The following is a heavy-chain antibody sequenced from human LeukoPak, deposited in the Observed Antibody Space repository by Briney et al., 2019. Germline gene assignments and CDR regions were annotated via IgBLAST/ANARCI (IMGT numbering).Heavy chain of an antibody. CDR2: ISGSGGRT. D-gene: IGHD4-23*01. V-gene: IGHV3-23*01. CDR1: GFTFSSYG. J-gene: IGHJ4*02. CDR3: AKDYGGNSDSFDY. Sequence: GGSLRLSCTASGFTFSSYGMTWVRQAPEKGLEWVSAISGSGGRTYYADSVKGRFTISRDNSKNTLYLQMNSLRAEDTAVYYCAKDYGGNSDSFDYWGQGTLVTVSS.